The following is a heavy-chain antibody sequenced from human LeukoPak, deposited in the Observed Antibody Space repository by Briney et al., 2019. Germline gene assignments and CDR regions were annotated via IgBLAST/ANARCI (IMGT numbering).Heavy chain of an antibody. D-gene: IGHD3-3*01. CDR1: GFTFSNAW. J-gene: IGHJ5*02. Sequence: GGSLRLSCAAPGFTFSNAWMHWFRQAPGKGLVWVSRINSDGSSTSYADSVKGRFTISRDNAKNTLYLQMNSLRAEDTAVYYCASSYDFWSGYLSLGWSDPWGQGTLVTVSS. CDR3: ASSYDFWSGYLSLGWSDP. V-gene: IGHV3-74*01. CDR2: INSDGSST.